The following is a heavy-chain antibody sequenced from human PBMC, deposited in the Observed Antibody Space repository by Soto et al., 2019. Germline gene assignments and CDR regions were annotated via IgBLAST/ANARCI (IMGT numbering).Heavy chain of an antibody. Sequence: GGSLRLSCAASGFTFSSYALHWVRQAPGKGLEWVGRIKSKTDGGTTDYAAPVKGRFTISRDDSKNTLYLQMNSLKTEDTAVYYCTKVGYCSSTSCYGLFDYWGQGTLVTVSS. D-gene: IGHD2-2*01. CDR1: GFTFSSYA. J-gene: IGHJ4*02. CDR3: TKVGYCSSTSCYGLFDY. CDR2: IKSKTDGGTT. V-gene: IGHV3-15*07.